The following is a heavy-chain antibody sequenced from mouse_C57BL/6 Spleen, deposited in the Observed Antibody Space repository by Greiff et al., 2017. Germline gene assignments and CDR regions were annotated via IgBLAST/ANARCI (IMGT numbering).Heavy chain of an antibody. J-gene: IGHJ2*01. CDR2: INYDGSST. CDR3: ARDRGTVNFDY. Sequence: EVQRVESEGGLVQPGSSMKLSCTASGFTFSDYYMAWVRQVPEKGLEWVANINYDGSSTYYLDSLKSRFIISRDNAKNILYLQLSRMKAEDTATYCCARDRGTVNFDYWGQGTTLTVSS. V-gene: IGHV5-16*01. CDR1: GFTFSDYY. D-gene: IGHD3-3*01.